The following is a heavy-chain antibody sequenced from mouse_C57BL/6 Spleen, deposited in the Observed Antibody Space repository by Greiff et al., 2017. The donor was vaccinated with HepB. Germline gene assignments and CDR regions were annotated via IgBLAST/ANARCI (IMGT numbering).Heavy chain of an antibody. CDR1: GFSLTSYA. CDR2: IWTGGGT. J-gene: IGHJ2*01. D-gene: IGHD1-1*01. CDR3: ARKGGNYEGNYFDC. Sequence: VQGVESGPGLVAPSQSLSITCTVSGFSLTSYAISWVRQPPGKGLEWLGVIWTGGGTNYNSALKSRLSISKDNSKSQVFLKMNSLQTDDTARYYCARKGGNYEGNYFDCWGQGTTLTVSS. V-gene: IGHV2-9-1*01.